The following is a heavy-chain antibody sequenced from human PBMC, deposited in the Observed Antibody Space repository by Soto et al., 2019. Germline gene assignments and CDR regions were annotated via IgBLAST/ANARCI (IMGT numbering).Heavy chain of an antibody. D-gene: IGHD2-8*01. CDR3: VRAGVAPYYYYGMDV. V-gene: IGHV3-13*01. Sequence: EVQLVESGGDIVQPGGSLRLSCAASGFTFKHYDMYWVRQAPGKSLEWVSSIGNSGDTNYAVSVKGRFTISRENDRNALYLKMNGLRGGDTAVYFCVRAGVAPYYYYGMDVWGQGTTVTVSS. CDR2: IGNSGDT. CDR1: GFTFKHYD. J-gene: IGHJ6*02.